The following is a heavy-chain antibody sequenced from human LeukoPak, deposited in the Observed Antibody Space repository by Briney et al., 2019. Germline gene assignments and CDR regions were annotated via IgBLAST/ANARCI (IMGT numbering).Heavy chain of an antibody. CDR1: GYTFTSYY. CDR3: ARGKIQLWSGQGNAFDI. J-gene: IGHJ3*02. V-gene: IGHV1-46*01. D-gene: IGHD5-18*01. Sequence: GASVKVSCKASGYTFTSYYMHWVRQAPGQGLEWMGIINPSGGSTSYAQKFQGRVTMTRDTSTSTVYMELSSLRSEDTAVYYCARGKIQLWSGQGNAFDIWGQGTMVTVSS. CDR2: INPSGGST.